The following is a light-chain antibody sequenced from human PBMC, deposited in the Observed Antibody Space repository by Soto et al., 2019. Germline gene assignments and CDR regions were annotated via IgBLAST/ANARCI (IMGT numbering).Light chain of an antibody. V-gene: IGKV3-20*01. CDR3: QQYGSPPRT. Sequence: EIVLTQSPGTLSLSPGEGATLSCRASQSVSSNYLAWYQQNPGQAPRLLIYGASSRATGIPDRFSGSGSGTDFTLTISRLEPEDFAMYYCQQYGSPPRTFGQGTKVEIK. CDR2: GAS. J-gene: IGKJ1*01. CDR1: QSVSSNY.